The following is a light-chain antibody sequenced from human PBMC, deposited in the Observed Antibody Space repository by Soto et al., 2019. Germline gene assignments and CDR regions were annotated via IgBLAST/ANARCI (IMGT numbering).Light chain of an antibody. CDR2: KAS. CDR3: HQRYDWPIT. J-gene: IGKJ5*01. CDR1: QSISSW. Sequence: IQMTQSPSTLSASVGDRFTITCRASQSISSWLAWYQQKPGKAPELLIYKASTLKSGVPSRFSGSGSGTDFTLTISSLEPEDFAVYYCHQRYDWPITFGQGTRLEIK. V-gene: IGKV1-5*03.